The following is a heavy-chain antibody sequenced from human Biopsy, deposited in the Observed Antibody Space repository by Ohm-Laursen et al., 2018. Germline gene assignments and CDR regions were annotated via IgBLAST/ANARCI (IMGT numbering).Heavy chain of an antibody. CDR1: RDSISKYY. V-gene: IGHV4-59*01. J-gene: IGHJ4*02. CDR3: ARDSRGGHLNTTLITGKNLDS. CDR2: IYYTRST. Sequence: TLSLTCTVSRDSISKYYWTWIRQSPGKGLEWIGYIYYTRSTNYNPSVKSRVTISVDTSKNQFSLKLNSVTAADTAVYFCARDSRGGHLNTTLITGKNLDSWGQGILVTVSS. D-gene: IGHD3-16*01.